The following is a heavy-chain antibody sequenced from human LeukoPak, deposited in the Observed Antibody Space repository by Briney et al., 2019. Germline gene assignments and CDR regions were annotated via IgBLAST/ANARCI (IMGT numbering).Heavy chain of an antibody. CDR3: AKDLANLGYCSGGGCYSLDY. V-gene: IGHV3-23*01. Sequence: GGSLRLSCAASGFTFSSYSMNWVRQAPGKGLEWVSTISGRGDTTYYADSVKDRFTFSRDNSKNTLYLQMNSLRAEDTAVYYCAKDLANLGYCSGGGCYSLDYWGQGALVTVSS. CDR2: ISGRGDTT. J-gene: IGHJ4*02. CDR1: GFTFSSYS. D-gene: IGHD2-15*01.